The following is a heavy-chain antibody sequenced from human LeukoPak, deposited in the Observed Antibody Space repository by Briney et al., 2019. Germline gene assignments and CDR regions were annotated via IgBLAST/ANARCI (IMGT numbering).Heavy chain of an antibody. D-gene: IGHD1-20*01. CDR2: INSDGSST. Sequence: GGSLRLSCAASGFTFSSYGMSWVRQAPGKWLVWVSRINSDGSSTSYADSVKGRFTISRDNAKNTLYLQMNSLRAEDTAVYYCARVSYNWNGHGWFDPWGQGTLVTVSS. V-gene: IGHV3-74*01. CDR1: GFTFSSYG. J-gene: IGHJ5*02. CDR3: ARVSYNWNGHGWFDP.